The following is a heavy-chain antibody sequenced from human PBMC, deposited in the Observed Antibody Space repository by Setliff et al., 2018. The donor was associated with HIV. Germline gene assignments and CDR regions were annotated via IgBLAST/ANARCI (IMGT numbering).Heavy chain of an antibody. J-gene: IGHJ6*02. V-gene: IGHV1-69*05. Sequence: RASVKVSCKASGDTFSNYAISWVRQAPGQGLEWMGGIIPIFGTASHAKKFQGRVTITTDESTSTAYMELSSLRFEDTAMYYCASAYCSSTGCYVRWGNGMDVWGQGTTVTVSS. CDR2: IIPIFGTA. CDR3: ASAYCSSTGCYVRWGNGMDV. CDR1: GDTFSNYA. D-gene: IGHD2-2*01.